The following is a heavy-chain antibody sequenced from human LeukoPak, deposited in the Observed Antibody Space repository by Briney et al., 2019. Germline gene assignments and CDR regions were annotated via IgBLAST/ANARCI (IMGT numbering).Heavy chain of an antibody. CDR3: ARSQSSSLIDY. CDR1: GFTFSSYS. V-gene: IGHV3-21*01. D-gene: IGHD6-13*01. Sequence: GGSLRLSCAASGFTFSSYSMNWVRQAPGKGLEWVSSISSSSSYIYYADSVKGRFTISRDNSKNTLYLQMNSLRAEDTAVYFCARSQSSSLIDYWGLGTLVTVSS. J-gene: IGHJ4*02. CDR2: ISSSSSYI.